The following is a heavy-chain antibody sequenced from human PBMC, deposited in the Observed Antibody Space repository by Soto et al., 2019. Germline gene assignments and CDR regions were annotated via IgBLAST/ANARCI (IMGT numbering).Heavy chain of an antibody. D-gene: IGHD3-22*01. V-gene: IGHV1-18*01. CDR3: ATATMISTTPPYYYGMDV. CDR2: ISPYNGNT. Sequence: GASVKVSCKASGYIFKSYGISWVRQAPGQGLEWMGWISPYNGNTNSAQKFQGWVTMTRDTSISTAYMELSSLRSEDTAVYYCATATMISTTPPYYYGMDVWGQGTTVTVSS. J-gene: IGHJ6*02. CDR1: GYIFKSYG.